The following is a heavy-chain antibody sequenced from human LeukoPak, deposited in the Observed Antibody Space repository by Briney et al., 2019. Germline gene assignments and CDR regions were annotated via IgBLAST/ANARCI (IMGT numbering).Heavy chain of an antibody. J-gene: IGHJ4*02. CDR3: AGDNDSRDPPHFDY. V-gene: IGHV1-69*06. CDR1: GGTFSNYA. Sequence: ASVKVSCKASGGTFSNYAISWVRQAPGQGLEWMGGIIPIFGTANYAQKFRGRVTITADKSTRTAYMELSSLRSEDTAVYYCAGDNDSRDPPHFDYWGQGTLVTVSS. CDR2: IIPIFGTA. D-gene: IGHD3-16*01.